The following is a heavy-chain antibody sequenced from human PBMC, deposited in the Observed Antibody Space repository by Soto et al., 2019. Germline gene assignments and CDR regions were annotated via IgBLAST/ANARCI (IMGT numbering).Heavy chain of an antibody. Sequence: QVQLVQSGPEVKKPGASVKVACKASGYTFLKYGINWVRQAPGQGLEWMGGIQTDNDHASFAQKFEGRVTMTTDTSTRTVYMELRDLSSDDTAVYYCAKDLGSGYRFDYWGQGTTVTVSS. CDR2: IQTDNDHA. CDR1: GYTFLKYG. J-gene: IGHJ4*02. D-gene: IGHD3-9*01. CDR3: AKDLGSGYRFDY. V-gene: IGHV1-18*01.